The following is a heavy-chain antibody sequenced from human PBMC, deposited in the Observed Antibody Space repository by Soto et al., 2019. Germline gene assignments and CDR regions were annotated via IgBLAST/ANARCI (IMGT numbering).Heavy chain of an antibody. V-gene: IGHV3-49*04. CDR1: GFTFSSYG. CDR3: TRAPLVRGVIIWYDAFDI. CDR2: IRSKAYGGTT. J-gene: IGHJ3*02. Sequence: SLRLSCAASGFTFSSYGMHWVRQAPGKGLEWVGFIRSKAYGGTTEYAASVKGRFTISRDDSKSIAYLQMNSLKTEDTAVYYCTRAPLVRGVIIWYDAFDIWGQGTMVTVSS. D-gene: IGHD3-10*01.